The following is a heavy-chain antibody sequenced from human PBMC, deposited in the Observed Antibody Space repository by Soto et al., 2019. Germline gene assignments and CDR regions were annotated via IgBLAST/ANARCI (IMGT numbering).Heavy chain of an antibody. D-gene: IGHD1-26*01. CDR3: ARDTPSGSYSFDY. J-gene: IGHJ4*02. CDR1: GFTFSSYA. CDR2: ISSNGGST. Sequence: EVQLVESGGGLVQPGGSLRLSCAASGFTFSSYAMHWVRQAPGKVLEYVSAISSNGGSTYYANSVKGRFTISRDNSKNTLYLQMGSLRAEDMAVYYCARDTPSGSYSFDYWGQGTLVTVSS. V-gene: IGHV3-64*01.